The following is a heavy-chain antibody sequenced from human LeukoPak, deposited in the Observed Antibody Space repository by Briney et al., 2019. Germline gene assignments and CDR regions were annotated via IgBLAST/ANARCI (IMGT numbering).Heavy chain of an antibody. V-gene: IGHV1-3*03. CDR1: GCTFTSYA. Sequence: ASVKVSCKASGCTFTSYAMHWVRQAPGQRLEWMGWINAGNGNTKYSQEFQGRVTITRDTSASTAYMELSSLRSEDMAVYYCARDRVGQQLVGRKYYYYYMDVWGKGTTVTISS. D-gene: IGHD6-13*01. J-gene: IGHJ6*03. CDR3: ARDRVGQQLVGRKYYYYYMDV. CDR2: INAGNGNT.